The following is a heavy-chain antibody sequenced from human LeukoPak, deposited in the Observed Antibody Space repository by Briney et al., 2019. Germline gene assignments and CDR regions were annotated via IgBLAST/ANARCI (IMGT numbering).Heavy chain of an antibody. D-gene: IGHD4/OR15-4a*01. CDR3: ARGGASSKWLDS. CDR1: AASVSTYF. V-gene: IGHV4-59*02. J-gene: IGHJ5*01. Sequence: PSETLSLTCTVSAASVSTYFWSWIRQPPGKGLENIGYVYNGGSTNYNPSLKSRVTISVDTSKNQFSLKLNSVTAADTAVYFCARGGASSKWLDSWGQGILATVSS. CDR2: VYNGGST.